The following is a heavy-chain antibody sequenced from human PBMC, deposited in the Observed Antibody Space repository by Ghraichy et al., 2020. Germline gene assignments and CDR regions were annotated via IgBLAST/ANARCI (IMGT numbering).Heavy chain of an antibody. Sequence: GGSLRLSCAASGFTFSSYAMSWVRQAPGKGLEWVSAISGSGGSTYYADSVKGRFTISRDISKNTLYLQMNSLRAEDTAVYYCAKADRAVAGFLVCFDYWGQGTLVTVSS. J-gene: IGHJ4*02. V-gene: IGHV3-23*01. CDR1: GFTFSSYA. CDR2: ISGSGGST. D-gene: IGHD6-19*01. CDR3: AKADRAVAGFLVCFDY.